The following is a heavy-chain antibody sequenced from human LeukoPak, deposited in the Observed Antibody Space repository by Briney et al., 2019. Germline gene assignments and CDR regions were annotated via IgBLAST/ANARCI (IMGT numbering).Heavy chain of an antibody. CDR2: INPNSGGT. Sequence: ASVKVSCKASGGTFSSYAISWVRQAPGQGLEWMGWINPNSGGTNYAQKFQGRVTMTRDTSISTAYMELSRLRSDDTAVYYCAREFDNWFDPWGQGTLVTVSS. CDR3: AREFDNWFDP. D-gene: IGHD3-10*01. CDR1: GGTFSSYA. V-gene: IGHV1-2*02. J-gene: IGHJ5*02.